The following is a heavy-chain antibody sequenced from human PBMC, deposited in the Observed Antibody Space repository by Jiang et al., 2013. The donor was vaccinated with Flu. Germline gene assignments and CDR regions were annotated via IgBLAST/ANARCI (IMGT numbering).Heavy chain of an antibody. CDR2: IYYSGST. D-gene: IGHD3-3*01. Sequence: GPGLVKPSETLSLTCTVSGGSISSYYWSWIRQPPGKGLEWIGYIYYSGSTNYNPSLKSRVTISVDTSKNQFSLKLSSVTAADTAVYYCARRMYYDFWSGPAGAFDIWGQGDNGHRLF. CDR3: ARRMYYDFWSGPAGAFDI. CDR1: GGSISSYY. V-gene: IGHV4-59*01. J-gene: IGHJ3*02.